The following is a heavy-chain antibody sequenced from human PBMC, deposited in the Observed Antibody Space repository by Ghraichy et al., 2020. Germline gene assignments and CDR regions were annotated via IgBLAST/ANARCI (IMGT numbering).Heavy chain of an antibody. V-gene: IGHV3-21*01. J-gene: IGHJ6*02. CDR3: ARDQKEYDFWSGYYRGQGYYYGMDV. CDR2: ISSSSSYI. Sequence: GGSLRLSCAASGFTFSSYSMNWVRQAPGKGLEWVSSISSSSSYIYYADSVKGRFTISRDNAKNSLYLQMNSLRAEDTAVYYCARDQKEYDFWSGYYRGQGYYYGMDVWGQGTTVTVSS. CDR1: GFTFSSYS. D-gene: IGHD3-3*01.